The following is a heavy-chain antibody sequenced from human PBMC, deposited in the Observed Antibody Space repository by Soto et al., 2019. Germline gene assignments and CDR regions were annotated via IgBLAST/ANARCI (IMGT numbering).Heavy chain of an antibody. Sequence: PGWSLRLSCASSVFTFSSYWMHWVRQAPGKGLVWASRINSDGSSTSYADSVKGRFTISRDNAKNTLYLQMNSLRAEDTAVYYCARVRLFYYYYGMDVWGQGTTVTGSS. D-gene: IGHD2-21*01. J-gene: IGHJ6*02. CDR2: INSDGSST. CDR1: VFTFSSYW. V-gene: IGHV3-74*01. CDR3: ARVRLFYYYYGMDV.